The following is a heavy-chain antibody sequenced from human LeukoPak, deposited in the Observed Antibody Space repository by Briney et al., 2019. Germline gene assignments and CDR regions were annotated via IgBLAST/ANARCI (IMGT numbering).Heavy chain of an antibody. CDR3: ARGPGYLKGGFDY. J-gene: IGHJ4*02. Sequence: PGGSLRLSCAASGFTFSSYGMHWVRQAPGKGLEWVAFIRYDGSNKYYADSVKGRFTISRDNSKNTLYLQMNSLRAEDTAVYYCARGPGYLKGGFDYWGQGTLVTVSS. D-gene: IGHD5-18*01. V-gene: IGHV3-30*02. CDR2: IRYDGSNK. CDR1: GFTFSSYG.